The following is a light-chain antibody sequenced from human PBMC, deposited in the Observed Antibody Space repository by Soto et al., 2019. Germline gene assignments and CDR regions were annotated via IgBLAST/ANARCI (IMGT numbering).Light chain of an antibody. CDR3: HQYASSRT. Sequence: EIVLTQSPVTLSLSPGERATLSCRASQSVSSRYFAWYQQKPGQAPRLLIYAASSRAAGIPDRFSGSGSGTDFSLTISRLEPEDFAVYYCHQYASSRTFGPGTKVEIK. V-gene: IGKV3-20*01. CDR2: AAS. CDR1: QSVSSRY. J-gene: IGKJ1*01.